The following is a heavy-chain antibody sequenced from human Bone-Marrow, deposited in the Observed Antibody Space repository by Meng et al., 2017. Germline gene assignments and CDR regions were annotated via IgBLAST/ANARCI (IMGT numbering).Heavy chain of an antibody. Sequence: QVQLQESGPGLVEPSQTLSLTGIVPGGSMSRGNYYWSWIRQPPGKGLEWIGYIYYTGTTYYNPSLKSRLTISVDTSKNQFSLNLTSVTAADTAVYYCARDTDFWSASNWFDPWGPGTLVTVSS. CDR3: ARDTDFWSASNWFDP. CDR1: GGSMSRGNYY. D-gene: IGHD3-3*01. CDR2: IYYTGTT. V-gene: IGHV4-30-4*01. J-gene: IGHJ5*02.